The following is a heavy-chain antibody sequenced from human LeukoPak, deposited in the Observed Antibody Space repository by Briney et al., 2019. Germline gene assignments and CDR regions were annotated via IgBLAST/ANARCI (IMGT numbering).Heavy chain of an antibody. D-gene: IGHD6-19*01. CDR3: AREPLIQWRRTNWFDP. CDR1: GGTFRNFG. CDR2: IIPIFHTA. J-gene: IGHJ5*02. V-gene: IGHV1-69*01. Sequence: SVKVSCKASGGTFRNFGISWVRQAPGQGLEWMGGIIPIFHTATYAQKFQGRVMITADESTSTAYMELSSLRSEDTAVYYCAREPLIQWRRTNWFDPWGQGTLVTVSS.